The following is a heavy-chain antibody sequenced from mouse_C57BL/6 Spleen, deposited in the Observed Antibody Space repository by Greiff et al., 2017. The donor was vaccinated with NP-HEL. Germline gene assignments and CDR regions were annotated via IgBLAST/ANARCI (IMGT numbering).Heavy chain of an antibody. CDR2: IHPTSGST. CDR3: ARGDGYDERFAY. V-gene: IGHV1-64*01. Sequence: QVQLQQPGAELVKPGASVKLSCKASGYTFTSYWMHWVKQRPGQGLEWIGMIHPTSGSTNYNEKFKSKATLTVDKSSSTAYMQLSSLTSEDSAVYYCARGDGYDERFAYWGQGTLVTVSA. J-gene: IGHJ3*01. D-gene: IGHD2-2*01. CDR1: GYTFTSYW.